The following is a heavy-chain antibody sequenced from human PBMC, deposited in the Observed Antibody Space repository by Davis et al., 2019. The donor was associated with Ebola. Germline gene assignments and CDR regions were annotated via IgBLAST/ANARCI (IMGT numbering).Heavy chain of an antibody. CDR1: GFTFSSYW. J-gene: IGHJ6*02. CDR3: ARVYGDYLGWGMDV. Sequence: HTGGSLRLSCPASGFTFSSYWMHWVRQAPGKGLVWVSRINSDGSSTSYADSVKGRLTISRDNAKNTLYLQMNSLRAEDTAVYYCARVYGDYLGWGMDVWGQGTTVTVSS. D-gene: IGHD4-17*01. CDR2: INSDGSST. V-gene: IGHV3-74*01.